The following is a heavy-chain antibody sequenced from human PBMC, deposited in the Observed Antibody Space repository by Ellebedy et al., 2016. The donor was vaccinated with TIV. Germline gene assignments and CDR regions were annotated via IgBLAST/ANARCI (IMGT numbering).Heavy chain of an antibody. Sequence: PGGSLRLSCAASGFGFNNFRMHWVRQAPGKGLEWVAVIWFDGSNDNYADSVKGRFTISRENSQNTLYLQMKSLRAEDTAVYYCARDEKDRVRSYYDYWGQGSQATVSS. CDR3: ARDEKDRVRSYYDY. D-gene: IGHD1-1*01. J-gene: IGHJ4*02. CDR2: IWFDGSND. V-gene: IGHV3-33*08. CDR1: GFGFNNFR.